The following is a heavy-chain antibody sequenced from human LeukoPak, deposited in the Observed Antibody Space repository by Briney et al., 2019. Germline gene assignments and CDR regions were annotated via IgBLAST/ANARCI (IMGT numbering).Heavy chain of an antibody. CDR2: ISDSWT. Sequence: GGSLRLSCAASEFTLSTYAMNWVRQAPGKGLEWVSTISDSWTSSTDSVKGRFTISREDSQNTMFLQMNSLRVEDTAIYDCARDCDYGNTSGMRCYWGQGTLVTVSS. J-gene: IGHJ4*02. CDR1: EFTLSTYA. CDR3: ARDCDYGNTSGMRCY. V-gene: IGHV3-23*01. D-gene: IGHD4-17*01.